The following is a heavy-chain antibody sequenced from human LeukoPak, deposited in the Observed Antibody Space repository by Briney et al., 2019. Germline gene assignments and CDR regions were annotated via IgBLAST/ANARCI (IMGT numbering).Heavy chain of an antibody. D-gene: IGHD3-9*01. Sequence: GGSLRLSCAASAFTFSYYGMTWVRQVPGKGLEWVSSISGSGGSTYYADSVKGRFTISRDNSKNTLYLQMNSLRAEDTAVYYCAKGGDYDILTGYYYYFDYWGQGTLVTVSS. J-gene: IGHJ4*02. V-gene: IGHV3-23*01. CDR3: AKGGDYDILTGYYYYFDY. CDR2: ISGSGGST. CDR1: AFTFSYYG.